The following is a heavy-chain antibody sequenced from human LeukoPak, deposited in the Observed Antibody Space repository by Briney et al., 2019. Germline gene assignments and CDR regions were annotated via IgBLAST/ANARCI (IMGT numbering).Heavy chain of an antibody. CDR2: IKQDGSEK. V-gene: IGHV3-7*01. Sequence: GGSLRLSCAASGFTLSSYWMNWVRQAPGKGLEWVANIKQDGSEKYYVDSVKGRFTISRDNAPNSLYLQVNSLRAEDTAVYYCARSRFYFDGTAYYPGSFDSWGQGTLVTFSS. CDR3: ARSRFYFDGTAYYPGSFDS. J-gene: IGHJ4*02. CDR1: GFTLSSYW. D-gene: IGHD3-22*01.